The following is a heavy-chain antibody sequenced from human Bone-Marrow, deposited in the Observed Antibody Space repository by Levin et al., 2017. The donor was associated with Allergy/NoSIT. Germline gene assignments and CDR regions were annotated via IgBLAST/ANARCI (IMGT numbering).Heavy chain of an antibody. Sequence: SQTLSLTCTVSGDSISSGNYYWSWIRQNPGKGLEWIGYIQPSGITYYNPSLKTRLTISVDTSKNHFSLKLSSLTAADTAVYFCARGRRYDTLTGYYDLPGFDSWGQGTLVTVSS. CDR3: ARGRRYDTLTGYYDLPGFDS. D-gene: IGHD3-9*01. CDR1: GDSISSGNYY. V-gene: IGHV4-31*03. CDR2: IQPSGIT. J-gene: IGHJ4*02.